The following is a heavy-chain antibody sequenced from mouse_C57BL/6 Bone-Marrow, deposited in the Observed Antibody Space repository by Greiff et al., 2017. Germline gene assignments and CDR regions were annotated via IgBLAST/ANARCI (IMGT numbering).Heavy chain of an antibody. J-gene: IGHJ3*01. CDR1: GYTFTDYY. CDR3: ARGTERFAY. D-gene: IGHD3-3*01. CDR2: INPNNGGT. V-gene: IGHV1-26*01. Sequence: EVQLQQSGPELVKPGASVKISCKASGYTFTDYYMNWVKQSHGKSLEWIGDINPNNGGTSYNQKFKGKATLTVDKSSSTAYMELRSLTSEDSAVYYCARGTERFAYWGQGTLVTVSA.